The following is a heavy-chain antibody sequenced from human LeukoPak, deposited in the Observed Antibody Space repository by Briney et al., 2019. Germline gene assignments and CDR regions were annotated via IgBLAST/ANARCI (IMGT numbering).Heavy chain of an antibody. CDR1: GFTFSSYA. Sequence: GGSLRLSCAASGFTFSSYAMSWVRQAPGKGLEWVSAISGSGGSTYYADSVKGRFTISRDNSKNTLYLQMNSLRAEDTAVYYCAKVEGAVYYYDSSGYYDYWGQGTLVTVSS. V-gene: IGHV3-23*01. CDR3: AKVEGAVYYYDSSGYYDY. D-gene: IGHD3-22*01. CDR2: ISGSGGST. J-gene: IGHJ4*02.